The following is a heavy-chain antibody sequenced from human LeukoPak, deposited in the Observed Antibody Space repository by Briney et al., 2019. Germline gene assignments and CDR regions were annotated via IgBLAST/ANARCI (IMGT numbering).Heavy chain of an antibody. CDR2: IYYSGNT. Sequence: SETLSLTCAVSGGSISSPNWWSWVRQPPGKGLEWIGEIYYSGNTNYNPSLRSRLTISLDRSKNQFSLNLSSVTAADTAVYYCARSLPDYYYDSSGYPYYFDYWGQGTLVTVSS. CDR1: GGSISSPNW. V-gene: IGHV4-4*02. J-gene: IGHJ4*02. CDR3: ARSLPDYYYDSSGYPYYFDY. D-gene: IGHD3-22*01.